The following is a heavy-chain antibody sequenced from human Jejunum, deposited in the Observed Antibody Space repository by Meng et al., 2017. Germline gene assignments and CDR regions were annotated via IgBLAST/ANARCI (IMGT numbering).Heavy chain of an antibody. CDR2: NFDNGRT. V-gene: IGHV4-61*01. J-gene: IGHJ4*02. Sequence: QVTLRGAGPGLVRPSETLSLTCTVSGGFASSGSYYWTWVRQSPGKGLEWIGYNFDNGRTNYNPSLKSRVTMSVDTSRNQFSLKLSSVTAADTAVYYCARDNWGSIDYWGQGVLVTVSS. CDR3: ARDNWGSIDY. CDR1: GGFASSGSYY. D-gene: IGHD7-27*01.